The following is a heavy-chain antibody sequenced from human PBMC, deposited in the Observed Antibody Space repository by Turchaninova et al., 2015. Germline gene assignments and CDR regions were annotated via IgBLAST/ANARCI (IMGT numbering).Heavy chain of an antibody. Sequence: QVQLQQWGAGLLKPSETLSLTCAVYGGSFSGYYWNWIRQPPGKGLEWIGEINHSGSTTNNPSLKGRVTIAVDTAKTQFSLKLSAVTAADTAVDYCARGGAAAGMTPHFDYWGQGTLVTVSS. CDR2: INHSGST. D-gene: IGHD6-13*01. V-gene: IGHV4-34*01. CDR3: ARGGAAAGMTPHFDY. J-gene: IGHJ4*02. CDR1: GGSFSGYY.